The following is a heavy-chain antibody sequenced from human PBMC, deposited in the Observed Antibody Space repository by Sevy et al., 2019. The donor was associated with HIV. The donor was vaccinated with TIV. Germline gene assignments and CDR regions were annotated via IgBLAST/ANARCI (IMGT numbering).Heavy chain of an antibody. V-gene: IGHV3-48*01. CDR1: GFTFSSYS. CDR2: ISSSSSTI. D-gene: IGHD6-13*01. Sequence: GGSLRLSCAASGFTFSSYSMNWVRQAPGKGLEWVSYISSSSSTIYYADSVKGGFSISRDNAKNTLYLLMSSLRGEDTAVYYCARDWRPDSSSWYPGGAFDIWGQGTMVTVSS. CDR3: ARDWRPDSSSWYPGGAFDI. J-gene: IGHJ3*02.